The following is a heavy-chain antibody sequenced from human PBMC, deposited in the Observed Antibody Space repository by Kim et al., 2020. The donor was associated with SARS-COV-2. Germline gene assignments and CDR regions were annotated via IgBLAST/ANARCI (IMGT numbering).Heavy chain of an antibody. CDR3: TRARTGEIAAADY. CDR1: GFTFDDYA. V-gene: IGHV3-49*03. J-gene: IGHJ4*02. CDR2: IRSNAYGGTT. Sequence: GGSLRLSCTTSGFTFDDYAMSWFRQAPGRGLEWVGFIRSNAYGGTTEYAASVKGRFTISRDDSKSIAYLQMNSLKTEDTAVYYCTRARTGEIAAADYWGQGTLVIVSS. D-gene: IGHD6-13*01.